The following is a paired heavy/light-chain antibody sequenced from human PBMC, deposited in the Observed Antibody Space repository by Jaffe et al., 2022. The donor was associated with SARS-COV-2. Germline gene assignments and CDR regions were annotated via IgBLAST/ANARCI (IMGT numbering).Heavy chain of an antibody. D-gene: IGHD6-13*01. CDR3: ARRGPAPGTGTTGYYDL. V-gene: IGHV5-51*01. Sequence: EVQLVQSGAEVKKPGESLKISCTGSGYRFTGYWVGWVRQMPGKGLEWMGIIYPGDSDIKYSPSFQGQVTISADKSVNTAYLQWSSLKASDTAMYYCARRGPAPGTGTTGYYDLWGRGTLVTVSS. J-gene: IGHJ2*01. CDR1: GYRFTGYW. CDR2: IYPGDSDI.
Light chain of an antibody. J-gene: IGLJ2*01. CDR1: TLSKQY. CDR2: KNT. CDR3: QSADSTDTYVV. V-gene: IGLV3-25*03. Sequence: SYDLTQPPSVSVSPGQTATITCSGDTLSKQYAYWYQQKPGQAPVLVTYKNTERPSGIPERFSGSSSGRTATLTISGVQAEDEADYYCQSADSTDTYVVFGGGTQLTVL.